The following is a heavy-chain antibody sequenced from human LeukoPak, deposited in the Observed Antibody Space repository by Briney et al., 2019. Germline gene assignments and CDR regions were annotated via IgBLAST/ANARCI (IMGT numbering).Heavy chain of an antibody. D-gene: IGHD4-23*01. CDR1: GYTFTSYN. V-gene: IGHV1-46*01. CDR3: ARGRYAVVNDY. J-gene: IGHJ4*02. CDR2: INPSGGST. Sequence: ASVKVSCKASGYTFTSYNLHWFRQAPGQGLEWMGIINPSGGSTSYAQKFQGRVTMTRDTSTSTVYMELSSLRSEDTAVYYCARGRYAVVNDYWGQGTLVTVSS.